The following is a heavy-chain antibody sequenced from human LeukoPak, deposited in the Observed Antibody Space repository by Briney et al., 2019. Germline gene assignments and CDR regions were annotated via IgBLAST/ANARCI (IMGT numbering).Heavy chain of an antibody. CDR2: IDGDGIST. CDR3: ARVACTNGVCIDY. CDR1: GFTFRSYW. D-gene: IGHD2-8*01. Sequence: GGSLRLSCVASGFTFRSYWMHWVRQAPGKGLVWVSRIDGDGISTAYADSVKGRFTISRDNAKNTLFLQMNSLRAEDTAVYYCARVACTNGVCIDYWGQGTLVTVSS. J-gene: IGHJ4*02. V-gene: IGHV3-74*01.